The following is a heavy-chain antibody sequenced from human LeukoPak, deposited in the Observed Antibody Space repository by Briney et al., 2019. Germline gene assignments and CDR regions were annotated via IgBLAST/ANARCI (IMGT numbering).Heavy chain of an antibody. J-gene: IGHJ1*01. D-gene: IGHD3-22*01. Sequence: SETLSLTCAVYGGSFSGYYWSWIRQPPGKGLEWFGEINHSGRTNYNPSLKSRVTISVDTSKNQFSLKLSSVTAADTAVYYCARGPTYYYDSSGYSFFFQHWGQGALVTVSS. CDR1: GGSFSGYY. CDR3: ARGPTYYYDSSGYSFFFQH. V-gene: IGHV4-34*01. CDR2: INHSGRT.